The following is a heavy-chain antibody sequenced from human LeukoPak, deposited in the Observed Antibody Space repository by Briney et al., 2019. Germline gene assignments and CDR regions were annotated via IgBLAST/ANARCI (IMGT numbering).Heavy chain of an antibody. J-gene: IGHJ4*02. CDR2: INPSGGST. CDR1: GYTFTSYY. V-gene: IGHV1-46*01. CDR3: AREPAPRAAAGTGDY. D-gene: IGHD6-13*01. Sequence: ASVKVSCKASGYTFTSYYMHWVRQAPGQGLEWMGIINPSGGSTSYAQKFQGRVTMTRDTSTSTVYMELSSLRSEDTAVYYCAREPAPRAAAGTGDYWGQGTLVTVSS.